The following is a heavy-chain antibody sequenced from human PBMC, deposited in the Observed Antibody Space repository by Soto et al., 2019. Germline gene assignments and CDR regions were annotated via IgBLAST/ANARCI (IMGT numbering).Heavy chain of an antibody. D-gene: IGHD2-2*01. Sequence: QVQLVQSGAEVKKPGSSVKVSCKASGGTFSSYAISWVRQAPGQGLEWMGGIIPIFGTANYAQKFQGRVTITADESTSTAYMELCSLRSEDTAVYYCARGRGYCSSTSCYRFDYWGQGTLVTVSS. CDR1: GGTFSSYA. CDR2: IIPIFGTA. J-gene: IGHJ4*02. CDR3: ARGRGYCSSTSCYRFDY. V-gene: IGHV1-69*01.